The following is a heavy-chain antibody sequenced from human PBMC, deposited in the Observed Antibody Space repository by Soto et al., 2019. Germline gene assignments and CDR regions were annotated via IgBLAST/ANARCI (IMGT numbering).Heavy chain of an antibody. D-gene: IGHD3-22*01. CDR2: ISYDGSNK. J-gene: IGHJ6*02. CDR1: GFTFSSYA. CDR3: ARDMARYYYDSSGYNDYYGMDV. V-gene: IGHV3-30-3*01. Sequence: LRLSCAASGFTFSSYAMHWVRQAPGKGLEWVAVISYDGSNKYYADSVKGRFTISRDNSKNTLYLQMNSLRAEDTAVYYCARDMARYYYDSSGYNDYYGMDVWGQGTTVTVSS.